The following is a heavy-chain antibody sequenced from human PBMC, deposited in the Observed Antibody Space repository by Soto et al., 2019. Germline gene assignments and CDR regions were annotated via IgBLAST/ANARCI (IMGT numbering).Heavy chain of an antibody. CDR1: GGSISSGGYY. D-gene: IGHD3-10*01. CDR3: ARVSGSGGGYYYGMDV. CDR2: IYYSGST. J-gene: IGHJ6*02. V-gene: IGHV4-31*03. Sequence: QVQLQESGPGLVKPSQTLSLTCTVSGGSISSGGYYWSWIRQHPGKGLEWIGYIYYSGSTYYNPSLKSRVTISVDTSKNQFSLKLSSVTAADTAVYYCARVSGSGGGYYYGMDVWGQGTTVTVSS.